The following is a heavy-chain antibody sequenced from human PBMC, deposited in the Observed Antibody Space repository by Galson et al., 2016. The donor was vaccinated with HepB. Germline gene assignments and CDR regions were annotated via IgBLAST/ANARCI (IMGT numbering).Heavy chain of an antibody. D-gene: IGHD5-12*01. CDR2: ISSSGSTI. J-gene: IGHJ6*02. CDR1: GFTFSSYE. V-gene: IGHV3-48*03. CDR3: ARGPVDIVATFTSYGMDV. Sequence: SLRLSCAASGFTFSSYEMIWVRQAPGKGLEWVSYISSSGSTIYYADSVKGRFTISRDNAKNSLYLKMNRLRAEATAVYYCARGPVDIVATFTSYGMDVWGQGTTVTVSS.